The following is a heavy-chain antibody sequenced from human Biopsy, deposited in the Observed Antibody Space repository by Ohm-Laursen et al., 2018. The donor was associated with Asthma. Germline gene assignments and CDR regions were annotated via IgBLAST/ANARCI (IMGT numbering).Heavy chain of an antibody. Sequence: SLRLSCAASGFSFFTYGMSWVRRAPGKGLEWVASVSSSGGSRDYADSVKGRFTISRDNSKNTLYLQMNSLRAEDTAVYYCAKVHRVYAMVGYFDYWGQGTLVTVSS. D-gene: IGHD2-8*01. V-gene: IGHV3-23*01. CDR2: VSSSGGSR. J-gene: IGHJ4*02. CDR3: AKVHRVYAMVGYFDY. CDR1: GFSFFTYG.